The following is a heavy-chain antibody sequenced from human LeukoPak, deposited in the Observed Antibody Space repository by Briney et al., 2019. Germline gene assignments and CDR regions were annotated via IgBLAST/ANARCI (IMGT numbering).Heavy chain of an antibody. Sequence: PGGSLRLSCAASGFTFSSYAMSWVRQAPGKGLGWVSAIGASGGSTYYADSVKGRFTISRDNSKNTLYLQMNSLRAEDTAVYYCAKRPRGYSYGSFDYWGPGTLVTVSS. CDR1: GFTFSSYA. CDR2: IGASGGST. J-gene: IGHJ4*02. V-gene: IGHV3-23*01. D-gene: IGHD5-18*01. CDR3: AKRPRGYSYGSFDY.